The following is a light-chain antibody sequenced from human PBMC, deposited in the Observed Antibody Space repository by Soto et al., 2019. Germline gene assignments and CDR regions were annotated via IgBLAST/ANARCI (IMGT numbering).Light chain of an antibody. V-gene: IGKV1-12*01. J-gene: IGKJ1*01. Sequence: DIQMTPSPSSMSASVGDRVTITCRASQNIATWLAWYQQKPGKVPNLLIFPSSHAQSGVPSRFSGSGSGTDFTLTITNLLPEDCAITDCQEGYSFHRYFGQGTTVESK. CDR1: QNIATW. CDR2: PSS. CDR3: QEGYSFHRY.